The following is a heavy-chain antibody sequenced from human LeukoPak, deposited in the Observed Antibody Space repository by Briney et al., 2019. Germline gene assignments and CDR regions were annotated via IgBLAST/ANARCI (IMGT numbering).Heavy chain of an antibody. CDR3: AKVWVFINY. CDR2: IRYDGSHK. D-gene: IGHD3-10*01. Sequence: GGSLRLSCAASGFTFSSYGMHWVRQAPGKGLEWVAFIRYDGSHKYYADSVKGRFTISRDNSKSTLYLQMNSLRAEDTAVYYCAKVWVFINYWGQGTLVTVSS. J-gene: IGHJ4*02. V-gene: IGHV3-30*02. CDR1: GFTFSSYG.